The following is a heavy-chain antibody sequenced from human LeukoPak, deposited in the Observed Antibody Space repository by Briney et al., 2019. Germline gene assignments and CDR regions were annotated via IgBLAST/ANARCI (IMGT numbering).Heavy chain of an antibody. D-gene: IGHD3-10*01. CDR1: GFTFSSYS. V-gene: IGHV3-21*01. CDR2: ISSSGSYI. J-gene: IGHJ4*02. CDR3: ARILHGSGGYGLDY. Sequence: GGSLRLSCAASGFTFSSYSMNWVRQAPGKGLEWVSSISSSGSYIYYADSVKGRFTISRDNAKNSLYLQMNSLRAEDTAVYYCARILHGSGGYGLDYWGQGTLVTVPS.